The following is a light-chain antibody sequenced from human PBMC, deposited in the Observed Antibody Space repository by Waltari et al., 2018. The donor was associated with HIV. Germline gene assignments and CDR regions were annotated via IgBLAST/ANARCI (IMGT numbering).Light chain of an antibody. CDR2: DVS. V-gene: IGLV2-14*03. CDR1: ISDVGAYNY. J-gene: IGLJ2*01. CDR3: SSYTSSSTVV. Sequence: QSALTQPASVSGSPGQSITISCTGTISDVGAYNYVSWYQLHPGKAPKLMIYDVSNRPSGVSCRFSGSRSASTAALTSSGLQAEDEAHYDCSSYTSSSTVVFGGGTKLTVL.